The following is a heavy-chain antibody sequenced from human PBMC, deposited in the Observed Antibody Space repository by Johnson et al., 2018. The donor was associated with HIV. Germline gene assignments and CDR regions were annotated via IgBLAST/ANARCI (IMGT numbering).Heavy chain of an antibody. Sequence: QVQLVESGGGVVQPGGSLRLSCAASGFTFSSYGMHWVRQAPGKGLEWVAVLSYDGSNKFYADSVKGRFTISRDNTKNSLYLQMNSLRAEDTAVYYCARRAVGGSWFLGNAFDIWGQGTMVTVSS. CDR1: GFTFSSYG. CDR3: ARRAVGGSWFLGNAFDI. J-gene: IGHJ3*02. CDR2: LSYDGSNK. D-gene: IGHD6-13*01. V-gene: IGHV3-30*19.